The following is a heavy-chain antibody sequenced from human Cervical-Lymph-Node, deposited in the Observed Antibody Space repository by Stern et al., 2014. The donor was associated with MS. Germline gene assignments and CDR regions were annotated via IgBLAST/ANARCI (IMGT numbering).Heavy chain of an antibody. D-gene: IGHD2-2*01. CDR3: AAGYCRSTSCHYGMDV. V-gene: IGHV3-11*01. CDR1: GFTFSDYY. J-gene: IGHJ6*02. Sequence: DQLVESGGGLVKPGGSLRLSCAASGFTFSDYYITWIRQAPGKGLDWVSYISYSGSDIYYADSVKGRFTISRDNAKKSLYLQMNSLRAEDTAVYYCAAGYCRSTSCHYGMDVWGQGTTVTVSS. CDR2: ISYSGSDI.